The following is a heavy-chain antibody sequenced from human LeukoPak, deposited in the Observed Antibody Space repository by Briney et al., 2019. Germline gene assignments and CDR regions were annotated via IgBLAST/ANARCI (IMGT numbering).Heavy chain of an antibody. J-gene: IGHJ3*02. CDR3: ARGDVKYYYDSSGYPRPHSDAFDI. CDR2: INPSGGST. Sequence: GASVKVSCKASGYTFTSYYRHWVRQAPGQGLEWMGIINPSGGSTSYAQKFQGRVTMTRDTSTSTVYMELSSLRSEDTAVYYCARGDVKYYYDSSGYPRPHSDAFDIWGQGTMVTVSS. CDR1: GYTFTSYY. D-gene: IGHD3-22*01. V-gene: IGHV1-46*01.